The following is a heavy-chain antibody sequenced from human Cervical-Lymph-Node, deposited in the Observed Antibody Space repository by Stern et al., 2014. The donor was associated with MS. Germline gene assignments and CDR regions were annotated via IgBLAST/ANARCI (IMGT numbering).Heavy chain of an antibody. CDR3: ARDEDGCYDLLTGYYLFGY. J-gene: IGHJ4*02. Sequence: QLVQSGAEVKKPGASVTVSCKASGYPFTKYGLNWVRQAPGQGLEWMGWISPYCGSTGYAQRFQGRVTVTTDTSTTTFNMELRSLRSDDTAVYYCARDEDGCYDLLTGYYLFGYWGQGTRVTVSS. CDR2: ISPYCGST. CDR1: GYPFTKYG. D-gene: IGHD3-9*01. V-gene: IGHV1-18*01.